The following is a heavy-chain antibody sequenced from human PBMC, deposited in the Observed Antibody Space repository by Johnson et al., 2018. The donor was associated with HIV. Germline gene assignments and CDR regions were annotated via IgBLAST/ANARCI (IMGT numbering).Heavy chain of an antibody. CDR2: IYSGGTT. V-gene: IGHV3-53*01. Sequence: VQLVESGGGLIQPGGSLRLSCAASGFNVSSNYMSWVRQAPGKWLECISVIYSGGTTYYADSVKGRFTISRDNSKNTLYLQMNSLRAEDTAVYYCAREYEAFDIWGQGTMVTSLQ. J-gene: IGHJ3*02. CDR3: AREYEAFDI. CDR1: GFNVSSNY.